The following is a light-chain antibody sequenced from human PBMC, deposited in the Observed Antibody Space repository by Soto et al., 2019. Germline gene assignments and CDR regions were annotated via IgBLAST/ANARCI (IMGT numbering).Light chain of an antibody. CDR2: KAS. J-gene: IGKJ1*01. V-gene: IGKV1-5*03. CDR1: QSISSW. Sequence: DIQMTQSPSTLSASVGDRVTITCRASQSISSWLAWYQQKPGKAPNLLIYKASSLPTGVPSRFSGSGSGTEFTLTISSLQPDDFATYYCHQYNSFSRTFGQGTKVDIK. CDR3: HQYNSFSRT.